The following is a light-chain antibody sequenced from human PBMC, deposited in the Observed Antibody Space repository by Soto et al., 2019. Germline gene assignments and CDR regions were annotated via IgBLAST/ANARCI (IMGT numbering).Light chain of an antibody. CDR2: GAS. J-gene: IGKJ2*01. Sequence: EIVLTQSPGTLSLSPGERATLSCRASQSVSSSYLAWYQQNPGQAPRLLIYGASSRATGIPERFSGSGSGTDFTLTISRLEPEDFAVYYCQQYGSSPPVYTFGQGTKLEIK. CDR3: QQYGSSPPVYT. V-gene: IGKV3-20*01. CDR1: QSVSSSY.